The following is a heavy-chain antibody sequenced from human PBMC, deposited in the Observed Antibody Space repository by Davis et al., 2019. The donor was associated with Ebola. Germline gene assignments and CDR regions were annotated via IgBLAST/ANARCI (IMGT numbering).Heavy chain of an antibody. V-gene: IGHV3-49*04. J-gene: IGHJ6*02. CDR3: TRDLKEPPPSYYYGMDV. D-gene: IGHD1-26*01. Sequence: GGSLRLSCAASGFTFSSYAMSWVRQAPGKGLEWVGFIRSKAYGGTTEYAASVKGRFTISRDDSKSIAYMQMNSLKTEDTAVYYCTRDLKEPPPSYYYGMDVWGQGTTVIVSS. CDR2: IRSKAYGGTT. CDR1: GFTFSSYA.